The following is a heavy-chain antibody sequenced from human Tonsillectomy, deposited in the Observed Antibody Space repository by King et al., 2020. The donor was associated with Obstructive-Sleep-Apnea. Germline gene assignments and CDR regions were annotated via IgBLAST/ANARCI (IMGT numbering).Heavy chain of an antibody. J-gene: IGHJ4*02. CDR2: INNDGSTT. D-gene: IGHD3-22*01. CDR3: ARDRDYYDSSGYYYSEGFDY. V-gene: IGHV3-74*01. Sequence: VQLVESGGGFVQPGGSLRLSCAASGFIFSSYWMHWVRQVPGKGLVWVSRINNDGSTTSYADSVRGRFTISRDNAKSRLFLQMDSLRAAATAVFYCARDRDYYDSSGYYYSEGFDYWGQGTLVTVSS. CDR1: GFIFSSYW.